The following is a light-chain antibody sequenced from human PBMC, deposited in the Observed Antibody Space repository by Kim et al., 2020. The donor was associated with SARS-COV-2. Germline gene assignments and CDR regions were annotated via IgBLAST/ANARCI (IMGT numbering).Light chain of an antibody. CDR1: HSVSSN. CDR2: GAS. V-gene: IGKV3-15*01. CDR3: QQYNNWPLWT. J-gene: IGKJ1*01. Sequence: SPGERATLSCRASHSVSSNLACYQQKPAQPPRLLIYGASSRATGIPARFSGSGSWTEFTLTISSLQSEDFAVYYCQQYNNWPLWTFGQGTKVDIK.